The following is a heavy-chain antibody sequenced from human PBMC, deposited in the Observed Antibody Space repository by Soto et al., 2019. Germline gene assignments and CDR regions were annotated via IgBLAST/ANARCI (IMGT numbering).Heavy chain of an antibody. J-gene: IGHJ6*02. Sequence: GGSLRVSCAASGFTFSSYSMNWVRQAPGKGLEWVSYISSSSSTIYYADSVKGRFTISRDNAKNSLYLQMNSLRDEDTAVYYCARDGDYSNSRHYYYYGMDVWGQGTTVTVSS. CDR1: GFTFSSYS. V-gene: IGHV3-48*02. CDR3: ARDGDYSNSRHYYYYGMDV. CDR2: ISSSSSTI. D-gene: IGHD4-4*01.